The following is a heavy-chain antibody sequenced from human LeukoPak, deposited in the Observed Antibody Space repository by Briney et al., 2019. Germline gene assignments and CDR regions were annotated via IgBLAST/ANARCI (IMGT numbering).Heavy chain of an antibody. D-gene: IGHD6-19*01. V-gene: IGHV6-1*01. Sequence: SQTLSLTCAVSGDSVSSNSATWNWIRQSPSRGLEWLGRTYYRSRRINDYAVSVQGRITINPDTSKNQFSLQLNSVTPEDTAVYYCARQYSSGWSWYYGLDVWGQGTTVTVSS. CDR2: TYYRSRRIN. J-gene: IGHJ6*02. CDR3: ARQYSSGWSWYYGLDV. CDR1: GDSVSSNSAT.